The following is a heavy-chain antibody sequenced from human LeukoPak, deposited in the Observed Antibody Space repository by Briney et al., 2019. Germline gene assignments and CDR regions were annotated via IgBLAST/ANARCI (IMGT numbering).Heavy chain of an antibody. J-gene: IGHJ4*02. CDR2: IYHTGST. V-gene: IGHV4-39*07. Sequence: SETLSLTCTVSGGYISSSSYYWGWIRQPAGKGLEWIGNIYHTGSTYYNPSLKSRVTISVDTSKNQFSLKLSSVTAADTAVYFCASDRSGYYYVGYWGQGTLVIVSS. D-gene: IGHD3-22*01. CDR3: ASDRSGYYYVGY. CDR1: GGYISSSSYY.